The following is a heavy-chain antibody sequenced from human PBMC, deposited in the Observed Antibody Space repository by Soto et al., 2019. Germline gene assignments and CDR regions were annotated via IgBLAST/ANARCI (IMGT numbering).Heavy chain of an antibody. Sequence: GASVKVTCKASGGTFSSYAISWVRQAPGQGLEWMGGIIPIFGTANYAQKFQGRVTMTRDTSTSTVYMELSSLRSEDTAVYYCARADYDSSGYSYYYYYGMDVWGQGTTVTVSS. CDR3: ARADYDSSGYSYYYYYGMDV. CDR1: GGTFSSYA. D-gene: IGHD3-22*01. J-gene: IGHJ6*02. CDR2: IIPIFGTA. V-gene: IGHV1-69*05.